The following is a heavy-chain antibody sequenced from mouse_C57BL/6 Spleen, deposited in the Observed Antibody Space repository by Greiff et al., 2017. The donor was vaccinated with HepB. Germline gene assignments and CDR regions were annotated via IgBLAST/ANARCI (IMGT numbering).Heavy chain of an antibody. CDR3: ASGIYYDYDDGWFAY. CDR2: IYPGDGDT. CDR1: GYAFSSSW. Sequence: VQLQESGPELVKPGASVKISCKASGYAFSSSWMNWVKQRPGKGLEWIGRIYPGDGDTNYNGKFKGKATMTADKSSSTAYMQLSSLTSEDSAVYFCASGIYYDYDDGWFAYWGQGTLVTVSA. J-gene: IGHJ3*01. D-gene: IGHD2-4*01. V-gene: IGHV1-82*01.